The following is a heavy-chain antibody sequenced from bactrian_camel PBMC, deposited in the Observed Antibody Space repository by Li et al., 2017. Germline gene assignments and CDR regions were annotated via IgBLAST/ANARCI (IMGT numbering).Heavy chain of an antibody. V-gene: IGHV3S31*01. J-gene: IGHJ4*01. D-gene: IGHD3*01. CDR3: AADTTSDCYTASWSYSVGRDRVDH. Sequence: DVQLVESGGGAVEAGGSLRLSCAGSEYYVSAYIMAWFRQAPGKEREGVAAIKTGSGITYYADSAKGRFTVSKDNSENTLHLQMNRLKPEDTAMYYCAADTTSDCYTASWSYSVGRDRVDHWGQGTQVTVS. CDR2: IKTGSGIT. CDR1: EYYVSAYI.